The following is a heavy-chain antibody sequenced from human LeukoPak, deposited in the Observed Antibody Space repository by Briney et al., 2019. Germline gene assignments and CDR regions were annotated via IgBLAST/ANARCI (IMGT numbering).Heavy chain of an antibody. CDR2: FYTSGST. CDR1: GGSISSGSYS. V-gene: IGHV4-61*02. CDR3: ARDLGYNYGPDAFDI. J-gene: IGHJ3*02. D-gene: IGHD5-18*01. Sequence: SETLSLTCTVSGGSISSGSYSWSWIRQPAGKGLEWIGRFYTSGSTNYNPSLKSRVTMSADTSKNQFSLKLSSVTAADTAVYYCARDLGYNYGPDAFDIWGQGTMVTVSS.